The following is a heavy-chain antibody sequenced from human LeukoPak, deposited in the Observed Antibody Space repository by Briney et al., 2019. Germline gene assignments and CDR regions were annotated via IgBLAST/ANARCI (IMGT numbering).Heavy chain of an antibody. J-gene: IGHJ4*02. Sequence: ASVKVSCKASGYTFTSYGISWVRQAPGQGLEWMGWISAYNGNTNYAQKLQGRVTMTTDTSTSTAYMELRSLRSDDTAVYYCAVSLVRGVMSDRVDYWGQGTLVTVSS. D-gene: IGHD3-10*01. CDR3: AVSLVRGVMSDRVDY. V-gene: IGHV1-18*01. CDR2: ISAYNGNT. CDR1: GYTFTSYG.